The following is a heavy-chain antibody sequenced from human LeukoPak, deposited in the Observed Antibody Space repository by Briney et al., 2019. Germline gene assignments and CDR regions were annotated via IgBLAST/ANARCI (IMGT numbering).Heavy chain of an antibody. D-gene: IGHD7-27*01. CDR3: AREKRAGTGGSMATFDL. V-gene: IGHV3-33*01. CDR2: IWSDGNNK. CDR1: GXSFSTYG. J-gene: IGHJ3*01. Sequence: PGRSLRLSCGASGXSFSTYGVHWVRQAPGKGLEWVAVIWSDGNNKYYAESVVGRFTISRDNSKNTLSLQMDSLRAEDTAVYYCAREKRAGTGGSMATFDLWGQGTLVTVSS.